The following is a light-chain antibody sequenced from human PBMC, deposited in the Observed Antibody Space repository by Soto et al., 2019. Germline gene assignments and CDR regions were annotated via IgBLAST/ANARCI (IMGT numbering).Light chain of an antibody. CDR3: QQYGNSLT. V-gene: IGKV3-20*01. CDR1: QTVSSNY. Sequence: EVVLTQSPGTLSLSPGERATLSCRASQTVSSNYLAWYQQKPGQAPRLVISGTSNRATGIPDRFSGSGSGTDFTLIIRRLEPEDFAVEYCQQYGNSLTFGGGTQVE. CDR2: GTS. J-gene: IGKJ4*01.